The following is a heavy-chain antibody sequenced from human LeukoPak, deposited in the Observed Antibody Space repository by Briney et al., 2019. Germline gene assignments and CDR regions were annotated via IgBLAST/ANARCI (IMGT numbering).Heavy chain of an antibody. V-gene: IGHV3-23*01. CDR2: ISGSGGST. J-gene: IGHJ4*02. CDR3: AKAGYSSGWYDY. Sequence: GGSLRLSCTPSGFTFSSYAMSWVRQAPGKGLEWVSAISGSGGSTYYADSVKGRFTISRGNSKNTLYLQMNSLRAEDTAVYYCAKAGYSSGWYDYWGQGTLVTVSS. D-gene: IGHD6-19*01. CDR1: GFTFSSYA.